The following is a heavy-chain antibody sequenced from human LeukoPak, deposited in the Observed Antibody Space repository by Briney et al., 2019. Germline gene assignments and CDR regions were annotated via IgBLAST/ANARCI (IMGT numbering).Heavy chain of an antibody. V-gene: IGHV4-38-2*02. CDR1: DYSISTDYY. CDR2: IFYNGGP. Sequence: SETLSLTCTVSDYSISTDYYWGWIRQPPGKGLEWIGNIFYNGGPYYNPSFKSRVVISVDTSKNHFSLTLNAVTAANTAVYHCASYSGIYSAFEIWSQGTLVTVSS. J-gene: IGHJ3*02. CDR3: ASYSGIYSAFEI. D-gene: IGHD1-26*01.